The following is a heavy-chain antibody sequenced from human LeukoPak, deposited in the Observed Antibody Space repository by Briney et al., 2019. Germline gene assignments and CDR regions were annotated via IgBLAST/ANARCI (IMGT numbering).Heavy chain of an antibody. CDR3: ARFAEVYYHVDV. CDR1: GFTFSSYW. D-gene: IGHD2-21*01. J-gene: IGHJ6*03. V-gene: IGHV3-7*01. Sequence: GGSLRLSCAASGFTFSSYWMSWVRQAPGKGLEWVANIKQDGSEKYYVDSVKGRFTISRDDAKKSLYLQMDSLRAEDTAVYFCARFAEVYYHVDVWAQGPRSSFP. CDR2: IKQDGSEK.